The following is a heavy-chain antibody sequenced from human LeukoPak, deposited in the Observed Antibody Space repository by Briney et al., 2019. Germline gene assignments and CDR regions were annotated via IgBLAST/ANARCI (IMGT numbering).Heavy chain of an antibody. D-gene: IGHD5-12*01. J-gene: IGHJ4*02. CDR1: GGSISSYY. CDR3: ARVAYSGYDYYFDY. V-gene: IGHV4-59*01. Sequence: PSETLSLTCTVSGGSISSYYWSWIRQPPRKGLEWIGYMYYSGSTNYNPSIKSQVPISVATSKNQFSRKLSSVTAANPAGYSCARVAYSGYDYYFDYWGQATLVTVYS. CDR2: MYYSGST.